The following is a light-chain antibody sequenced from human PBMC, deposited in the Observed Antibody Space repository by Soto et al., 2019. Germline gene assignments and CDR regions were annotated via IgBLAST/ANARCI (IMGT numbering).Light chain of an antibody. CDR3: AAWDDSLNGYV. CDR1: SSNIGSHT. V-gene: IGLV1-44*01. CDR2: SNN. Sequence: QSVLTQPPSASETPGQRVTISCSGSSSNIGSHTVSWYQQLPGTAPKLLIYSNNQRPSGVPDRFSGSKSGTSASLAISGLQSEDEADYYCAAWDDSLNGYVFGTGTQVTVL. J-gene: IGLJ1*01.